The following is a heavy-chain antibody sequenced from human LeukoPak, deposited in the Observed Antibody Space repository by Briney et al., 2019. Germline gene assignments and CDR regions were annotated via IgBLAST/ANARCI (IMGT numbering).Heavy chain of an antibody. D-gene: IGHD2-8*01. V-gene: IGHV1-18*01. Sequence: ASVKVSCKASGYTFTSYGISWVRQAPGQGLEWMGWISAYNGNTNYTQKLQGRVTMTTDTSTGTAYMELRSLRSDDTAVYYCARVRQRCTNGVCYGVANWFDPWGQGTLVTVSS. CDR1: GYTFTSYG. CDR2: ISAYNGNT. CDR3: ARVRQRCTNGVCYGVANWFDP. J-gene: IGHJ5*02.